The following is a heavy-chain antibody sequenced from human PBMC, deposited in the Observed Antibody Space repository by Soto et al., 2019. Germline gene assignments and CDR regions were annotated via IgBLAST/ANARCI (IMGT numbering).Heavy chain of an antibody. CDR3: ARATAYSSYVDY. CDR1: GGSFSGYY. V-gene: IGHV4-34*01. J-gene: IGHJ4*02. Sequence: SETLSLTCAVYGGSFSGYYWSWIRQPPGKGLEWIGEINHSGSTNYNPSLKSRVTISVDTSKNQFSLKLSSVTAADTAVYYCARATAYSSYVDYWGQGTLVTVSS. D-gene: IGHD6-19*01. CDR2: INHSGST.